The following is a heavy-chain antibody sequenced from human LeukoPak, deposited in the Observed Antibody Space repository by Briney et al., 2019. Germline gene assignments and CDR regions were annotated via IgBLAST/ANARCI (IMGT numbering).Heavy chain of an antibody. V-gene: IGHV4-34*01. Sequence: SETLSLTCAVYGGSFSGYYWSWIRQPPGKGLEWIGEINHSGSTNYNPSLKSRLTISVDTSKNQFSLKLSSVTAADTAVYYCARDRIVGASIYMDVWGKGTTVTV. CDR1: GGSFSGYY. J-gene: IGHJ6*04. CDR3: ARDRIVGASIYMDV. CDR2: INHSGST. D-gene: IGHD1-26*01.